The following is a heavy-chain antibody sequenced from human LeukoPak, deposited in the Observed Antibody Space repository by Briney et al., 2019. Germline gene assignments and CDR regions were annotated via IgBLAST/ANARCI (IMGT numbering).Heavy chain of an antibody. CDR3: ARLMGDVDPT. CDR2: ISYDGSNK. Sequence: AGTLTLSCAASGFTISSYGMHWLRQAPGKGLEWVAVISYDGSNKYYADSVKGLFTISRDTSRNTLYLQMSSLRVENTAVYYCARLMGDVDPTWGQGSLVSASS. D-gene: IGHD3-16*01. V-gene: IGHV3-30*03. J-gene: IGHJ5*02. CDR1: GFTISSYG.